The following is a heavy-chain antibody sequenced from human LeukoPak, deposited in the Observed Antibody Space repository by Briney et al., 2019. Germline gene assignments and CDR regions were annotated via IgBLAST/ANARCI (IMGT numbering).Heavy chain of an antibody. CDR2: IYWDDDK. Sequence: SGPTLVNPTQTLTLTCTFSGLSCRNREVGGGWIRQPPGKALEWLALIYWDDDKRYSPSQKSRLNITKDTSKNQVVLTLTSMDPVDTATYYCAHRKVQHYDSSGPGWFAPWGQGILVTVPS. J-gene: IGHJ5*02. CDR3: AHRKVQHYDSSGPGWFAP. D-gene: IGHD3-22*01. V-gene: IGHV2-5*02. CDR1: GLSCRNREVG.